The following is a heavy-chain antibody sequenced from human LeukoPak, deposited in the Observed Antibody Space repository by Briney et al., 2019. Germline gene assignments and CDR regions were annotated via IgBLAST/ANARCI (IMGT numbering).Heavy chain of an antibody. CDR1: GFTFSTYW. CDR2: IKSDGST. D-gene: IGHD3-3*01. Sequence: GGSLRLSCAASGFTFSTYWMHWVRQAPGKGLVWVSRIKSDGSTNYAVSVKGRFTISRDNAKNTLPLQMNSLRPEDTGVYYCARAPSEIGGYYPEYFRHWGQGTLVTVSS. J-gene: IGHJ1*01. CDR3: ARAPSEIGGYYPEYFRH. V-gene: IGHV3-74*01.